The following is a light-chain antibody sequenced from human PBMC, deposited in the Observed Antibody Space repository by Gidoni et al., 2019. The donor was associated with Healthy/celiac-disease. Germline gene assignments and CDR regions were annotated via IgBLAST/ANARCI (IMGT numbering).Light chain of an antibody. J-gene: IGKJ1*01. V-gene: IGKV3-20*01. Sequence: EIVLTQSPGTLSLAPGERATLSCMASQSVSSSYLAWYQQKPGQAPRLLLYGASSMAPGIPDRFSGSGSGTDFSLTISRLEPDDFAVYYCPQYGSSPRTFGQGTKVEI. CDR3: PQYGSSPRT. CDR1: QSVSSSY. CDR2: GAS.